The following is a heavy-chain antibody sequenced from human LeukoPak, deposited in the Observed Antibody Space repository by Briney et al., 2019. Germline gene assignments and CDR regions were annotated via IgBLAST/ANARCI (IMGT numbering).Heavy chain of an antibody. J-gene: IGHJ5*02. D-gene: IGHD2-21*01. V-gene: IGHV3-21*01. CDR2: ITSSSTFI. CDR3: ARYTTGDNGFDP. CDR1: GLTLSSYS. Sequence: GGSLRLACAPSGLTLSSYSMNWLRQAPGEGLEWVSSITSSSTFINYADSVKGRFTISRDNAKISVFLQMNSVRVEDTAVYYCARYTTGDNGFDPWGQGTLVTVSS.